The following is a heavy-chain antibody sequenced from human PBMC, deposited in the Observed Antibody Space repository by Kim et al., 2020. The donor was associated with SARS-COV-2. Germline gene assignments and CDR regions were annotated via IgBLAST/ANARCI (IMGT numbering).Heavy chain of an antibody. V-gene: IGHV4-4*02. CDR2: IYHTGRT. Sequence: SETLSLTCAVSGASINSDNWWSWVRQPPGKGLQWIAEIYHTGRTNYNPSLMSRVTISIDKSKNQFSLKLSSVTAADTAVYYCAKGGGSGSYGDYWGQGT. CDR3: AKGGGSGSYGDY. D-gene: IGHD3-10*01. CDR1: GASINSDNW. J-gene: IGHJ4*02.